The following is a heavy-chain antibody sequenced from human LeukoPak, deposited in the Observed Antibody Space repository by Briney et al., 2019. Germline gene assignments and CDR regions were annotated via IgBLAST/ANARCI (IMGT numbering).Heavy chain of an antibody. J-gene: IGHJ3*02. CDR3: AKDDSPPLPRISKAGFRFWDDAFDI. CDR2: ISGSGGST. CDR1: GFTFSSYA. V-gene: IGHV3-23*01. D-gene: IGHD3-16*01. Sequence: GGSLRLSCAASGFTFSSYAMSWVPPAPGKGLEWVSGISGSGGSTYYADSVKGRFTISRDDTKNTLYLKINSLRAEDTAVYYCAKDDSPPLPRISKAGFRFWDDAFDIWGQGTMVTVSS.